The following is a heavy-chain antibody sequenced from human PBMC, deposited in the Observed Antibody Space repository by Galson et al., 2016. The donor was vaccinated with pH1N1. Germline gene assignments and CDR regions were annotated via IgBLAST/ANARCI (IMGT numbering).Heavy chain of an antibody. Sequence: QSGAEVKKPGESLKISCRGSGYSFTSYWIAWVRQKPGKGLEWMGIVYPGDSDTRYSPSFRGLFTFSADKSIGTAYLQWSNLKASDTAIYFCARLSASSYGRAQYYMDVWGKGTTVTVSS. J-gene: IGHJ6*03. V-gene: IGHV5-51*03. CDR2: VYPGDSDT. D-gene: IGHD5-18*01. CDR3: ARLSASSYGRAQYYMDV. CDR1: GYSFTSYW.